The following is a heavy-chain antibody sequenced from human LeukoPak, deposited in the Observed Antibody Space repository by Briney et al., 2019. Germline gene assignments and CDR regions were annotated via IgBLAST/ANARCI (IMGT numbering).Heavy chain of an antibody. Sequence: SETLSLTYPVSGVSFNDYCWSWVRQTPGKGLEWIGEINHSGYTNDSPSLKSRVTLSIDASRKQFSLNLRSVTVADSGIYYCTRMTTGHDYWGQGTLVTVSS. V-gene: IGHV4-34*01. CDR3: TRMTTGHDY. D-gene: IGHD4-17*01. J-gene: IGHJ4*02. CDR1: GVSFNDYC. CDR2: INHSGYT.